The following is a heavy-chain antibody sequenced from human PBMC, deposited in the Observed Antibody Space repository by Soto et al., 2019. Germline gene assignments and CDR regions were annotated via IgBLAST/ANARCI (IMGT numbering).Heavy chain of an antibody. CDR1: GFTFSIYG. CDR3: AKRDQQC. J-gene: IGHJ4*02. CDR2: ISGSGGST. Sequence: EAQLLESGGDLVQSGGSLRLSCGDSGFTFSIYGMTWVRQAPGKGLEWVSAISGSGGSTYYADSVKGRFTISRDNSNNTLYLQMNSLRVEDTAVYYCAKRDQQCWGQGTLVTVSS. V-gene: IGHV3-23*01. D-gene: IGHD6-19*01.